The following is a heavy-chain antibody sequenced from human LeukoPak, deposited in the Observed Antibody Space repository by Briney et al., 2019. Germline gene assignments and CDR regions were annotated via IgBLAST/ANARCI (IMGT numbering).Heavy chain of an antibody. V-gene: IGHV3-23*01. CDR2: ISGSGGST. CDR1: GFTFSSYA. Sequence: GGSLRLSCAASGFTFSSYAMSWVRQAPGKGLEWVSLISGSGGSTYYADSVKGRFTISRDNSKNTLYLQMNSLRAEDTAVYYCARGVDYYYYMDVWGKGTTVTVSS. D-gene: IGHD3-10*01. J-gene: IGHJ6*03. CDR3: ARGVDYYYYMDV.